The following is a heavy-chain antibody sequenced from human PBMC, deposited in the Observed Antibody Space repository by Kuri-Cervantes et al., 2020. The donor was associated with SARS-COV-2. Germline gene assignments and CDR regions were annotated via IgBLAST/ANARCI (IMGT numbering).Heavy chain of an antibody. V-gene: IGHV3-23*01. D-gene: IGHD3-10*01. J-gene: IGHJ6*03. CDR1: GFTFSSYA. CDR2: ISGSGGST. Sequence: GGSLRLSCAASGFTFSSYAMSWVRQAPGKGLEWVSAISGSGGSTYYADSVKGRFTISRDNSKNTLYLQMNSLRAEDTAVYYCARGGPLVMVRGVTFDSYYYYMDVWGKGTTVTVSS. CDR3: ARGGPLVMVRGVTFDSYYYYMDV.